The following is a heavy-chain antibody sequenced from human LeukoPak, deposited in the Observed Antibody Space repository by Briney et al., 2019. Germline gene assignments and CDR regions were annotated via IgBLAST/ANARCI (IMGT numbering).Heavy chain of an antibody. CDR1: GYTFITYG. CDR3: ARRVSGSWYFIDH. Sequence: ASVKVSCKASGYTFITYGISWVRQAPGQGLEWMGWVSAYNANTNYAQKFQGRVTMTTDTSTSTAYMELRSLRSGDTAIYYCARRVSGSWYFIDHWGQGTLVTVS. CDR2: VSAYNANT. V-gene: IGHV1-18*01. J-gene: IGHJ4*02. D-gene: IGHD6-13*01.